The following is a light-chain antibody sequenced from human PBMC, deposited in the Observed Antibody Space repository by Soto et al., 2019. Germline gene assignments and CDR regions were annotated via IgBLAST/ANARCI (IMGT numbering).Light chain of an antibody. CDR2: GAS. CDR3: HQYGTAPLT. Sequence: EVVFTQSRGTLSLSPGERATLSCRASQSVAANYLAWYQQKRGQAPRLLIYGASSRATGIPDRFSGSGSGTDFTLTITRLEHEDFSVYYCHQYGTAPLTFGHGTKVDIK. J-gene: IGKJ3*01. CDR1: QSVAANY. V-gene: IGKV3-20*01.